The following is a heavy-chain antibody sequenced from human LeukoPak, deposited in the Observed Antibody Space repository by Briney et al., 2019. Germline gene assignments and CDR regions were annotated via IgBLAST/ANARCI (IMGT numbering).Heavy chain of an antibody. CDR1: GGSFSGYY. J-gene: IGHJ4*02. V-gene: IGHV4-34*01. D-gene: IGHD6-19*01. CDR2: INHSGST. Sequence: SETLSLTCAVYGGSFSGYYWSWIRQPPGKGLEWIGEINHSGSTNYNPSLKSRVTISVDTSKNQFSLKLSSVTAADTAVYYCARERGSYSSGWYWGYFDYWGQGTLVTVSS. CDR3: ARERGSYSSGWYWGYFDY.